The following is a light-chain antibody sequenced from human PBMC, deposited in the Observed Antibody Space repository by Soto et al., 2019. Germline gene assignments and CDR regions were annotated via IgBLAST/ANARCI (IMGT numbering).Light chain of an antibody. CDR1: QSVSSDS. CDR3: QQYNNWPRGT. Sequence: EIVLTQSPGTLSFSPGERATLSCRASQSVSSDSLAWYQQKPGQAPRLLIYGASSRATGIPDRFSGSGSGTDFTLTISSLQSEDFAVYYCQQYNNWPRGTFGQGTRLEIK. CDR2: GAS. J-gene: IGKJ5*01. V-gene: IGKV3-20*01.